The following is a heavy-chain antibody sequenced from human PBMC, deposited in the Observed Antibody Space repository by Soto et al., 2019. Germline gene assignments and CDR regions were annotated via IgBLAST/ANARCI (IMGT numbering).Heavy chain of an antibody. V-gene: IGHV3-74*03. CDR3: ARDPFAELHMFDYYGMEP. CDR1: EFTFSNYW. J-gene: IGHJ6*02. D-gene: IGHD3-10*01. Sequence: SLRLSWTASEFTFSNYWRHWVLKNPFKLLVFVSRINSSISRSSTTYVESVKGRFTISRDDARNTLYLQMNSLRAEDTGVYYCARDPFAELHMFDYYGMEPWGHGTTVTVSS. CDR2: INSSISRSST.